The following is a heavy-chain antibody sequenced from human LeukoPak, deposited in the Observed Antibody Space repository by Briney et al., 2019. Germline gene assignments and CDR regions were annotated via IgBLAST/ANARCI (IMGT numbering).Heavy chain of an antibody. J-gene: IGHJ3*02. CDR2: ISSSGTTM. V-gene: IGHV3-48*03. Sequence: HPGGSLRLSCAASGFTFSNYEMNWVRQAPGKGLEWVSYISSSGTTMYYADSVKGRFTISRDNAKNSLYLQMNSLRAEDTAIYYCEGYDILTGPEAFDIWGQGTVVTVSS. CDR3: EGYDILTGPEAFDI. D-gene: IGHD3-9*01. CDR1: GFTFSNYE.